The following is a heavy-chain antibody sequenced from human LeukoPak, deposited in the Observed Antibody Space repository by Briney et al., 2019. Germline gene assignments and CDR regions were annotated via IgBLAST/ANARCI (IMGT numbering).Heavy chain of an antibody. V-gene: IGHV3-30-3*01. CDR1: GFTFRSYA. CDR2: ISYDGSNK. J-gene: IGHJ4*02. CDR3: AGGNSAL. D-gene: IGHD4-23*01. Sequence: PGGSLGLSCGASGFTFRSYAMHWVRQASGKGLEWVAVISYDGSNKYYADSVKGRFTISRDNSKNTLYLQMNSLRAEDTAVYYCAGGNSALWGQGTLVTVSS.